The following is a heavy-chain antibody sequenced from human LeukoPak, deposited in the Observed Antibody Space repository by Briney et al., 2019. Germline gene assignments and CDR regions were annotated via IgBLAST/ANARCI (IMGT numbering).Heavy chain of an antibody. J-gene: IGHJ4*02. D-gene: IGHD6-19*01. V-gene: IGHV4-39*01. CDR2: IYYSGST. CDR3: ARAPALAGTPPTYIDY. CDR1: GGSISSSSYY. Sequence: SETLSLTCTVSGGSISSSSYYWGWIRQPPGKGLEWIGSIYYSGSTYYNPSLKSRVTISVDTSKNQFSLKLSSVTAADTAVYYCARAPALAGTPPTYIDYWGQGTLVTVSS.